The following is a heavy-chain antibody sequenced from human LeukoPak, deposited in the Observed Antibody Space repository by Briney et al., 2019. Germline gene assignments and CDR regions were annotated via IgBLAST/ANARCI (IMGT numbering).Heavy chain of an antibody. CDR3: ARDDPSGYYYAFDY. J-gene: IGHJ4*02. V-gene: IGHV3-21*01. D-gene: IGHD3-22*01. CDR2: ISSSSSYI. Sequence: TAGGSLRLSCAASGFTFSSYSMNWVRQAPGKGLEWVSSISSSSSYIYYADSVKGRFTISRDNAKNSLYLQMNSLRAEDTAVYYCARDDPSGYYYAFDYWGQGTLVTVSS. CDR1: GFTFSSYS.